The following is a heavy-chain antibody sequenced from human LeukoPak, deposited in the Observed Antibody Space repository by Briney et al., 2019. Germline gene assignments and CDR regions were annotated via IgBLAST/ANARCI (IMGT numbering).Heavy chain of an antibody. J-gene: IGHJ4*02. V-gene: IGHV1-2*02. CDR3: ARGGVGDSGSYPY. CDR2: INPNSGGT. D-gene: IGHD3-10*01. Sequence: ASVKVSCKASGYTFTGYYIHWVRQAPGQGLEWMGWINPNSGGTNYAQTFQGRVTMTRDTSTSTAYMELSSLRSDDTAVYYCARGGVGDSGSYPYWGQGALVIVSS. CDR1: GYTFTGYY.